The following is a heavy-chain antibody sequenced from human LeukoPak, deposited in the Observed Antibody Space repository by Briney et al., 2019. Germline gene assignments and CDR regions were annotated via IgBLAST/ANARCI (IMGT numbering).Heavy chain of an antibody. V-gene: IGHV1-24*01. CDR1: GYTLTELS. D-gene: IGHD2-15*01. J-gene: IGHJ6*03. CDR2: FDPEDGET. Sequence: ASVKVSCKFSGYTLTELSMHWVRHPPAKGLEWMGSFDPEDGETIYAQKFQGRVTMTEDTSTDTAYMELSSLRSEDTAVYYCATGYGSGEHYYYYMDVWGKGTTVTVSS. CDR3: ATGYGSGEHYYYYMDV.